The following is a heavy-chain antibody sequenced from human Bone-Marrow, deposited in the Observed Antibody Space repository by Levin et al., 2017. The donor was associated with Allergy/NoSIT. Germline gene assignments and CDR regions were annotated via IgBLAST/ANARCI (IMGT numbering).Heavy chain of an antibody. J-gene: IGHJ5*02. CDR3: ARGPHLTVAPISNSWFDP. V-gene: IGHV3-64*01. Sequence: GGSLRLSCAASGFTFSAYPMYWVRQAPGKGLEYVSGTSSNGGSAYYASSVKGRFTISRDNSKNTLYLQMGSLRAEDMAVYYCARGPHLTVAPISNSWFDPWGQGTLVTVSS. CDR2: TSSNGGSA. D-gene: IGHD5-12*01. CDR1: GFTFSAYP.